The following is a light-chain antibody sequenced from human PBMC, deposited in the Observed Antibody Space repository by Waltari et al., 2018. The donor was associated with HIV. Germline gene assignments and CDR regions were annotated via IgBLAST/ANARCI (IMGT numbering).Light chain of an antibody. CDR3: SSYAGSNNFVV. Sequence: QSALTQPPSASGSPGQSVTISCTGTSSDVGGYNYVSWYQQHPGKAPKLMIYEVSKRPSGFPDRFSGSKSGNTAPLTVSGLQAEDEADYYCSSYAGSNNFVVFGGGTKLTVL. J-gene: IGLJ2*01. CDR2: EVS. CDR1: SSDVGGYNY. V-gene: IGLV2-8*01.